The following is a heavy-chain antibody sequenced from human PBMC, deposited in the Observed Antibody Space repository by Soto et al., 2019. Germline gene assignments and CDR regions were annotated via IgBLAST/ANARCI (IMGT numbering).Heavy chain of an antibody. D-gene: IGHD4-17*01. V-gene: IGHV4-31*03. CDR3: ARFDYGDFRNWFDP. Sequence: SSETLSLTCTVSGVSISSGGYSWSWIRQYPGKGLEWIGYIYFTGTTYYSPSLKSRVTISVDTSKNQFSLKLSSVTAADTAVYYCARFDYGDFRNWFDPWGQGTLVTVSS. CDR1: GVSISSGGYS. CDR2: IYFTGTT. J-gene: IGHJ5*02.